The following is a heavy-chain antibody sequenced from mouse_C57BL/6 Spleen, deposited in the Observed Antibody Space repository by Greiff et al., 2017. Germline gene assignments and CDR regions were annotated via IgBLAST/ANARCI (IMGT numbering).Heavy chain of an antibody. J-gene: IGHJ1*03. Sequence: VQLQQSGPELVKPGDSVKISCKASGYSFTGYFMNWVMQSHGKSLEWIGRINPYNGDTFYNQKFKGKATLTVDKSSSTAHMALRSLTSEDSAVYYCARDYGRSYWYFDVWGTGTTVTVSS. V-gene: IGHV1-20*01. CDR2: INPYNGDT. D-gene: IGHD1-1*01. CDR1: GYSFTGYF. CDR3: ARDYGRSYWYFDV.